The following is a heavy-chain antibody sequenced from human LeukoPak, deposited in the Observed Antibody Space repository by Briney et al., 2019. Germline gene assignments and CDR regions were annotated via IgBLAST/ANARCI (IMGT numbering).Heavy chain of an antibody. CDR1: GFIFSTYA. CDR2: IGGSGSST. J-gene: IGHJ4*02. D-gene: IGHD6-19*01. V-gene: IGHV3-23*01. CDR3: AKVLGSGWSFDY. Sequence: GGSLRLSCAASGFIFSTYAMTWVRQAPGKGLEWVSAIGGSGSSTYYADSVKGRFTISRDNSRNTLYLQMNSLRAEDTAVYYCAKVLGSGWSFDYWGQGTLVTVSS.